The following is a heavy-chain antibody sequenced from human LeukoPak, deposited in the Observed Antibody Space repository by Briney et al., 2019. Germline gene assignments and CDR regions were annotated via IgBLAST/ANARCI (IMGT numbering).Heavy chain of an antibody. CDR2: IFHSGST. J-gene: IGHJ4*02. D-gene: IGHD2-2*01. Sequence: SETLSLTCTVSGGSITSSSYYWVWIRQPPGKGLEWIGSIFHSGSTYYNASLKSRVTISVDTSRNQFSLKLSSVTAADTAVYYCARGPTYQPIDYWGQGTLVTVSS. CDR1: GGSITSSSYY. V-gene: IGHV4-39*01. CDR3: ARGPTYQPIDY.